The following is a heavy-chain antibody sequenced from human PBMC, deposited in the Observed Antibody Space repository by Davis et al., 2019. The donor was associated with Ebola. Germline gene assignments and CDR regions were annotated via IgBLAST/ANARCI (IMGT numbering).Heavy chain of an antibody. CDR3: TNAVTTTDY. D-gene: IGHD4-17*01. V-gene: IGHV3-73*01. Sequence: GGSLRLSCAVSGLSFRSYGMHWVRQASGKGLEWVGRIRSKANSYATAYAASVKGRFTISRDDSKNTAYLQMNSLKTEDTAVYYCTNAVTTTDYWGQGTLVTVSS. CDR2: IRSKANSYAT. J-gene: IGHJ4*02. CDR1: GLSFRSYG.